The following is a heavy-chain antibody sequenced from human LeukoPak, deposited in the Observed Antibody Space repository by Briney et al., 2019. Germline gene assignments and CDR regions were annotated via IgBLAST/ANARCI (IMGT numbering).Heavy chain of an antibody. D-gene: IGHD3-9*01. Sequence: GGSLRLSCAASGSTFSSYSMNWVRQAPGKGLEWVSSISSSSSYIYYADSVKGRFTISRDNAKNSLYLQMNSLRAEDTAVYYCARDPDRYDILTGYYSSWGQGTLVTVSS. V-gene: IGHV3-21*01. CDR3: ARDPDRYDILTGYYSS. J-gene: IGHJ4*02. CDR1: GSTFSSYS. CDR2: ISSSSSYI.